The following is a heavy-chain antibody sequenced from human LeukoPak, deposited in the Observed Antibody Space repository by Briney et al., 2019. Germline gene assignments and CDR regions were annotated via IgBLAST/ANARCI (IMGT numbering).Heavy chain of an antibody. CDR2: ISSSSSYI. CDR1: GFTFSSYS. Sequence: GSLRLSCTASGFTFSSYSMNWVRQAPGKGLEWISSISSSSSYIYYADSVKGRFTISRDNAKNSLYLQMNRLRAEDTAVYYCARSITGTTFDPWGQGTLGTVSS. V-gene: IGHV3-21*01. CDR3: ARSITGTTFDP. D-gene: IGHD1-7*01. J-gene: IGHJ5*02.